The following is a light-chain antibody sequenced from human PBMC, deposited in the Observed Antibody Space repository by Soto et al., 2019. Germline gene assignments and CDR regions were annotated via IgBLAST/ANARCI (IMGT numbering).Light chain of an antibody. J-gene: IGKJ1*01. CDR3: QQFGTSPWT. V-gene: IGKV3-20*01. CDR2: GAS. CDR1: QSVSSSY. Sequence: EIVLTQSPGTLSLSPGERATLSCRASQSVSSSYLAWYQQKPGQAPRLLIYGASSRATGIPDRFSGSGSGTDITITISRLEPDDFAVYYCQQFGTSPWTFGQGTKVEIK.